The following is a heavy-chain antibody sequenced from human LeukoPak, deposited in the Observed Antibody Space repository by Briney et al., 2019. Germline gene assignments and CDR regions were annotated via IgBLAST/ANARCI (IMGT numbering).Heavy chain of an antibody. CDR2: INPNSGGT. V-gene: IGHV1-2*02. CDR3: ARDRGPAVAGQLDP. Sequence: GASVKVSCKASGYTFTGYYMHWVRQAPRQGLEWMGWINPNSGGTNYAQKFQGSVTMTRDTSIRTAYTALRRPRSHDTGVYYRARDRGPAVAGQLDPWGQGTLVRVSS. CDR1: GYTFTGYY. D-gene: IGHD6-19*01. J-gene: IGHJ5*02.